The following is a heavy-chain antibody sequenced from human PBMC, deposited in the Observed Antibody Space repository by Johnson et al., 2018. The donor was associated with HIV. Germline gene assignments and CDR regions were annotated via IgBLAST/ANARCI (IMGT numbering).Heavy chain of an antibody. CDR3: AREVDAFDM. CDR1: GFTFSNYW. V-gene: IGHV3-7*01. J-gene: IGHJ3*02. CDR2: IKQDGSDK. Sequence: VHLVESGGGVVQPGRSLRLSCAASGFTFSNYWMSWVRQAPGKGLEWVANIKQDGSDKYYVDSVKGRVTISRDNARNSLYLQMNSLRAEDTAVYYCAREVDAFDMWGQGTLVTVSS.